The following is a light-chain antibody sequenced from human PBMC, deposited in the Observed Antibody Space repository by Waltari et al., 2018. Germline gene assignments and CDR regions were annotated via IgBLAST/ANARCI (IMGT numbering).Light chain of an antibody. V-gene: IGLV3-21*02. Sequence: SSVLTQPASVSVAPGRTATLTCAGDLTLKRVHSYQQKSGHAPVVVGFYDKGRPSGNPERFSGSKFRNTATLTISRVEAGDEADYYCQVWDTSRELAIFGGGTRVTVL. CDR1: LTLKR. CDR3: QVWDTSRELAI. CDR2: YDK. J-gene: IGLJ2*01.